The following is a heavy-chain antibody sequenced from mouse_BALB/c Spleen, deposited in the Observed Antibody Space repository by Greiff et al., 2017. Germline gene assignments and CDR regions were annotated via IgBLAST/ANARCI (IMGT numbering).Heavy chain of an antibody. V-gene: IGHV2-9*02. D-gene: IGHD2-1*01. CDR1: GFSLTSYG. CDR2: IWAGGST. Sequence: VQLQQSGPGLVAPSQSLSITCTVSGFSLTSYGVHWVRQPPGKGLEWLGVIWAGGSTNYNSALMSRLSISTYNSKSQVFLKMNSLQTDDTALYYCARNYGNFYAMDYWGQGTSVTVSS. J-gene: IGHJ4*01. CDR3: ARNYGNFYAMDY.